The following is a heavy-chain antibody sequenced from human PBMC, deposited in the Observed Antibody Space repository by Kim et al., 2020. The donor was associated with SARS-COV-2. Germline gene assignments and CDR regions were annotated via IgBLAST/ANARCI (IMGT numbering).Heavy chain of an antibody. CDR3: ARYDDAATVPIDL. D-gene: IGHD3-16*01. J-gene: IGHJ4*02. V-gene: IGHV3-74*01. Sequence: YADSGTGRVTISRDNAKNTLYLQMKSLRAEDTGVYYCARYDDAATVPIDLWGQGALVTVSS.